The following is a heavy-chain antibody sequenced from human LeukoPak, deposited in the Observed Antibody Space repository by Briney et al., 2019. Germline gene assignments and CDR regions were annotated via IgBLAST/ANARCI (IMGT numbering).Heavy chain of an antibody. J-gene: IGHJ5*02. D-gene: IGHD3-3*01. CDR1: GGSISSYY. Sequence: SETLSLTCTVSGGSISSYYWSWIRQPPGKGLEWVGYIYYSGSTNYNPSLKSRVTISVDTSKNQFSLKLSSVTAADTAVYYCARDSRGPNYDFWSGYYNWFDPWGQGTLVTVSS. CDR2: IYYSGST. CDR3: ARDSRGPNYDFWSGYYNWFDP. V-gene: IGHV4-59*01.